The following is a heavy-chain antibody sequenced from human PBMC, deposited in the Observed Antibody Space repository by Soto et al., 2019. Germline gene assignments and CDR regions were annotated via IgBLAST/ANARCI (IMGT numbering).Heavy chain of an antibody. Sequence: SETLSLTCTVSGGSISSYYWSWIRQPPGKGLEWIGYIYYSGSTNYNPSLKSRVTISVDTSKNQFSLKLSSVTAADTAVYYCAREEHEYGVDYWGQGTLVTVSS. J-gene: IGHJ4*02. CDR2: IYYSGST. CDR1: GGSISSYY. D-gene: IGHD4-17*01. V-gene: IGHV4-59*01. CDR3: AREEHEYGVDY.